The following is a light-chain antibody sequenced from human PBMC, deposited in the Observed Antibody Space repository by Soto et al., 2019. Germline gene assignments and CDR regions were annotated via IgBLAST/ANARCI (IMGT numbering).Light chain of an antibody. V-gene: IGLV2-14*01. CDR1: SSDIGGYNY. CDR2: AVT. Sequence: QSALTQPASVSGSPGQSITISCTGNSSDIGGYNYVFWYQQHPGKAPKLLIYAVTSRPSGVSFRFSGSKSGNTASLTISGLQAEDEADYYCCSYTSSTTYVFGPGTKITGL. CDR3: CSYTSSTTYV. J-gene: IGLJ1*01.